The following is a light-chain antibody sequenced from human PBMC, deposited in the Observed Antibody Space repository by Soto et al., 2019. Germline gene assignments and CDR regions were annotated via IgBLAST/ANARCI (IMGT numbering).Light chain of an antibody. V-gene: IGKV3-15*01. CDR3: QQYSGWPTT. Sequence: DIVMTQSPATLSVSPGERATLSCRASQSLYSNLAWYQQKPGQAPRLLIYGASTRATGIPARFSGSGSGTEYALTISSLQSEDFAIYYCQQYSGWPTTFGQGTKVEMK. J-gene: IGKJ1*01. CDR1: QSLYSN. CDR2: GAS.